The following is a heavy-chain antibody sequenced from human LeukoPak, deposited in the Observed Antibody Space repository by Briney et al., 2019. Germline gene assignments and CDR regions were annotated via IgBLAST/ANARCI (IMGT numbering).Heavy chain of an antibody. Sequence: QPSETLSLTCAVYGGSFSGYYWSWIRQPPGKGLGWIGEINHSGSTNYNPSLKSRVTISVDTSKNQFSLKLSSVTAADTAVYYCARGPRLRYFDWLLGAGYMDVWGKGTTVTVSS. CDR2: INHSGST. CDR1: GGSFSGYY. V-gene: IGHV4-34*01. J-gene: IGHJ6*03. CDR3: ARGPRLRYFDWLLGAGYMDV. D-gene: IGHD3-9*01.